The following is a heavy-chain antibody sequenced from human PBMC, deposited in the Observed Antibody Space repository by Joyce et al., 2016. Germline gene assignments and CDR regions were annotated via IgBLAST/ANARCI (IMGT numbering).Heavy chain of an antibody. CDR1: AYSFTNYW. Sequence: EVQLVQSGAEVKKPGESLKISCKVSAYSFTNYWIGWVRQMPGKGLELMGIIYPGDSDTRYSPSLQGQVNISVDKSINTAYLQWSSLKASDTAMYYCARPASSGWYVAFDFWGQGTMVTVSS. D-gene: IGHD6-19*01. CDR3: ARPASSGWYVAFDF. V-gene: IGHV5-51*01. CDR2: IYPGDSDT. J-gene: IGHJ3*01.